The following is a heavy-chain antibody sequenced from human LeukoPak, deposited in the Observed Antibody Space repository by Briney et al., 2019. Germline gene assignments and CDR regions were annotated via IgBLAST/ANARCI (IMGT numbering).Heavy chain of an antibody. Sequence: SETLSLTCTVSGGSISSYYWSWIRQPPGKGLEWIGYIYYSGSTNYNPSLKSRVTISVDTSKNQFSLKLSSVTAADTAVYYCAREDSRSYFDYWGPGTLVTVSS. J-gene: IGHJ4*02. CDR2: IYYSGST. CDR1: GGSISSYY. V-gene: IGHV4-59*01. CDR3: AREDSRSYFDY. D-gene: IGHD3-22*01.